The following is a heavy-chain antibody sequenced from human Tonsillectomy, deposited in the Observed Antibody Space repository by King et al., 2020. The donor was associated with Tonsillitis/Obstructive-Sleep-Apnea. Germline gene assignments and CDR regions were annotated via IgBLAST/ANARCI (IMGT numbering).Heavy chain of an antibody. D-gene: IGHD2-2*01. CDR1: GYTFTGYY. V-gene: IGHV1-2*04. CDR2: INPNSGGT. Sequence: VQLVQSGAEVKKPGASVKVSCKASGYTFTGYYMHWVRQAPGQGLEWMGWINPNSGGTNYAQKFQGWVTMTRDTSISTAYMELSRLRSDDTAVYYCARALGCSSISCYRGDYYYMDVWGKGTTVTVSS. J-gene: IGHJ6*03. CDR3: ARALGCSSISCYRGDYYYMDV.